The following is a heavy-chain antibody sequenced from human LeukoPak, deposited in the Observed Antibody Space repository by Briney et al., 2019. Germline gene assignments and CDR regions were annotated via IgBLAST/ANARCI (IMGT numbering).Heavy chain of an antibody. CDR2: INPNSGGT. CDR3: ARDLRYYDYVWGSYRLNY. J-gene: IGHJ4*02. V-gene: IGHV1-2*06. CDR1: GYTFTGYY. Sequence: ASVKVSCKASGYTFTGYYMHWVRQAPGQGLEWMGRINPNSGGTNYAQKFQGRVTLTRDTSISTAYMELSSLRSDDTAVYYCARDLRYYDYVWGSYRLNYWGQGTLVTVSS. D-gene: IGHD3-16*02.